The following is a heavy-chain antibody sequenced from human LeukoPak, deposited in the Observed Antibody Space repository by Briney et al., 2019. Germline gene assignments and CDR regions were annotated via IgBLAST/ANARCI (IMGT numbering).Heavy chain of an antibody. Sequence: AGGSLRLSCAASGFTFSSYWMSWVRQAPGKGLEWVAHIKQDGSERNYVDSVKGRFTISRDNAKNSLYLQMNSLRAEDTAVYYCARDGITMVRGVTVFDYWGQGTLVTVSS. D-gene: IGHD3-10*01. CDR1: GFTFSSYW. CDR2: IKQDGSER. J-gene: IGHJ4*02. CDR3: ARDGITMVRGVTVFDY. V-gene: IGHV3-7*01.